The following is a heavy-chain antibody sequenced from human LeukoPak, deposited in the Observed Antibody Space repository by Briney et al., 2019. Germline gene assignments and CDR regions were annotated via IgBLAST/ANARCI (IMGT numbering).Heavy chain of an antibody. V-gene: IGHV1-69*13. Sequence: SVKVSCKASGGTXSSYAISWVRQAPGQGLEWMGGIIPIFGTANYAQKLQGRVTITADESTSTAYMELSSLRSEDTAVYYCARNYYGSGSYIGDDYWGQGTLVTVSS. CDR3: ARNYYGSGSYIGDDY. J-gene: IGHJ4*02. CDR2: IIPIFGTA. CDR1: GGTXSSYA. D-gene: IGHD3-10*01.